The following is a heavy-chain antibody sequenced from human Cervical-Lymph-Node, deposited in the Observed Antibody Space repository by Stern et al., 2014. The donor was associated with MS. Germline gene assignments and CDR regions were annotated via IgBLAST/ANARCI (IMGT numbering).Heavy chain of an antibody. Sequence: VQLVESGAEVKKPGSSVRVSCKASGGTFSSYTINWVRQAPGQGLEWMAGIVPIFGTPNYAQKFQGRVTITADESTSTAYMELTSLRSEDTAVYYCARREEWPNNWFDSWGQGTLVTVSS. J-gene: IGHJ5*01. D-gene: IGHD1-26*01. CDR2: IVPIFGTP. V-gene: IGHV1-69*01. CDR1: GGTFSSYT. CDR3: ARREEWPNNWFDS.